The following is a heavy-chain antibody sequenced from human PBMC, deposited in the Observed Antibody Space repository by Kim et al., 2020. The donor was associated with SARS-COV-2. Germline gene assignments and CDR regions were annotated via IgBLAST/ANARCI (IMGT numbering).Heavy chain of an antibody. CDR1: GFTFSSYG. V-gene: IGHV3-30*18. CDR2: ISYDGSNK. J-gene: IGHJ4*01. D-gene: IGHD3-10*01. CDR3: AKDHPALWFGESPLDY. Sequence: GGSLRLSCAASGFTFSSYGMHWVRQAPGKGLEWVAVISYDGSNKYYADSVKGRFTISRDNSKNTLYLQMNSLRAEDTAVYYCAKDHPALWFGESPLDYWG.